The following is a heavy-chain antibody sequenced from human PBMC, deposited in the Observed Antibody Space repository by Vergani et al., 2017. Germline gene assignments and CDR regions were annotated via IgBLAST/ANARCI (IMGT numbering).Heavy chain of an antibody. D-gene: IGHD6-6*01. Sequence: QVQLQESGPGLVKPSQTLSLTCTVSGGSISSGSYYWSWIRQPAGKGLEWIGRIYTSGSTNYNPSLKSRVTISVDTSKNQFSLKLSSVTAADTAVYYCARGAARPVYYYYYMDVWGKGTTVTVSS. CDR1: GGSISSGSYY. CDR3: ARGAARPVYYYYYMDV. CDR2: IYTSGST. J-gene: IGHJ6*03. V-gene: IGHV4-61*02.